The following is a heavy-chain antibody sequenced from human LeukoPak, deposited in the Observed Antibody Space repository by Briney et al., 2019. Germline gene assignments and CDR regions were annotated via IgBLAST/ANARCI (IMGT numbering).Heavy chain of an antibody. Sequence: ASVKVSCKASGYTFTSYAMNWVRQAPGQGLEWMGWINTNTGNPTYAQGFTGRFVFSLDNSVSTAYLQISSLKAEDTAVYYCARGAVLMVYATPLGYWGQGTLVTVSS. J-gene: IGHJ4*02. CDR1: GYTFTSYA. CDR2: INTNTGNP. CDR3: ARGAVLMVYATPLGY. V-gene: IGHV7-4-1*02. D-gene: IGHD2-8*01.